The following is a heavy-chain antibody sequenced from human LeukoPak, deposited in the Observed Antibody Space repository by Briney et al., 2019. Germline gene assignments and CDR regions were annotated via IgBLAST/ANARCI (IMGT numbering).Heavy chain of an antibody. CDR3: ARGRCSGGSCYRASYYYYYMDV. J-gene: IGHJ6*03. Sequence: SETLSLTCAVYGGSFSGYYWSWIRQPPGKGLEWIGEINHSGSTNYNPSLKSRVTISVDTSKNQFSLKLSSVTAADTAVYYCARGRCSGGSCYRASYYYYYMDVWGKGTTVTVSS. CDR1: GGSFSGYY. CDR2: INHSGST. V-gene: IGHV4-34*01. D-gene: IGHD2-15*01.